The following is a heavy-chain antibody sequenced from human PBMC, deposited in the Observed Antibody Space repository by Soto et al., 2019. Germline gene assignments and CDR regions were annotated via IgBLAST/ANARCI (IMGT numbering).Heavy chain of an antibody. D-gene: IGHD5-12*01. CDR1: GFTFSSYA. J-gene: IGHJ3*02. CDR3: ARGQGSGYAFDI. V-gene: IGHV3-30-3*01. CDR2: ISYDGSNK. Sequence: ESGGGVVQPGRSLRLSCAASGFTFSSYAMHCFRQAPGKGLEWVAVISYDGSNKYYADSVKGRFTISRDNSKNTLYLQMNSLRAEDPAVYYCARGQGSGYAFDIWGQGTMVTVSS.